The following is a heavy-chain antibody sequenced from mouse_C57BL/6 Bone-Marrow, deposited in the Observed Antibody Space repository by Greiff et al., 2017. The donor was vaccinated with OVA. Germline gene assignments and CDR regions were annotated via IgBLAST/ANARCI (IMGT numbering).Heavy chain of an antibody. CDR2: INPNYGTT. CDR3: AAAYYSIYFDY. V-gene: IGHV1-39*01. J-gene: IGHJ2*01. D-gene: IGHD2-5*01. CDR1: GYSFTDYN. Sequence: EVKLQESGPELVKPGASVKISCKASGYSFTDYNMNWVKQSNGKSLEWIGVINPNYGTTSYNQKFKGKATLTVDQSSSTAYRQLISLTSEDSAVYYCAAAYYSIYFDYWGQGTTLTVSS.